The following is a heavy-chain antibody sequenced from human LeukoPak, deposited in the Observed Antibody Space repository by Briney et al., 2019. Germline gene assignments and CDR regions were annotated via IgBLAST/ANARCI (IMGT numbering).Heavy chain of an antibody. V-gene: IGHV3-7*01. Sequence: GGSLRLSCSASGFTANSFSMTWVRQAPGNGLEWVANIKHDGSEKYYADSVRGRVTIYRDNTKNSVYLQMNTLRAEDTAVYFCARHNYYHFDYWGQGTRVTASS. CDR2: IKHDGSEK. D-gene: IGHD1-1*01. CDR1: GFTANSFS. J-gene: IGHJ4*02. CDR3: ARHNYYHFDY.